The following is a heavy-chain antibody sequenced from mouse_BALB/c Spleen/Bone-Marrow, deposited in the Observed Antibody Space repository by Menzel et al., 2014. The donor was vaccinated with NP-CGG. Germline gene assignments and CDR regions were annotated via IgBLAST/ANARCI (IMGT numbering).Heavy chain of an antibody. CDR2: INSNGGNT. CDR1: GFTFSSYG. D-gene: IGHD2-1*01. V-gene: IGHV5-6-3*01. Sequence: EVQVVESGGGLVQPGGSLKLSCAASGFTFSSYGMSWVRQTPDKRLELVASINSNGGNTYYPDSVKGRFTISRDNAKNTLSLQMSSLKSEDTAMYYCARGNYGNYVDYFDYWGQGTTLTVSS. J-gene: IGHJ2*01. CDR3: ARGNYGNYVDYFDY.